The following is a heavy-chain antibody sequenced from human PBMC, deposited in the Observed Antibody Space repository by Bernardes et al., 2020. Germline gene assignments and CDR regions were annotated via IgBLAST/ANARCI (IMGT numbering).Heavy chain of an antibody. J-gene: IGHJ6*03. CDR1: GFTFSSYA. Sequence: GGSLRLSCAASGFTFSSYAMHWVRQAPGKGLEWVAVISYDGSNKYYADSVKGRFTISRDNSKNTLYLQMNSLRAEDTAVYYCARDTPILTGWRYYYMDVWGKGTTVTVSS. D-gene: IGHD3-9*01. CDR3: ARDTPILTGWRYYYMDV. V-gene: IGHV3-30*01. CDR2: ISYDGSNK.